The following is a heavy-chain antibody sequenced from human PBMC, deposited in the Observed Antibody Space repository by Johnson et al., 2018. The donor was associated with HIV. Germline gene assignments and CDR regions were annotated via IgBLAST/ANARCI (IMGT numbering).Heavy chain of an antibody. V-gene: IGHV3-30*02. D-gene: IGHD6-13*01. CDR1: GLSFSSYG. J-gene: IGHJ3*02. CDR3: ARVPSSSWSPDAFDI. Sequence: VQLVESGGGVVQPGGSLRLSCAASGLSFSSYGIHWVRQAPGKGPEWVAFTRYDGSNKYYADSVKGRFTISRDNSKNTLYLQMNSLRAEDTAVYYCARVPSSSWSPDAFDIWGQGTMVTVSS. CDR2: TRYDGSNK.